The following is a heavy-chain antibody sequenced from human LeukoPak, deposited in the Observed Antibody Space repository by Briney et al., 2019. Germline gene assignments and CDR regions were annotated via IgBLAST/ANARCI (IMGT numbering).Heavy chain of an antibody. D-gene: IGHD3-10*01. CDR3: ARVYWNYYGSGSHNWFDP. CDR2: IIPILGIA. Sequence: REASVKVSCKASGGTFSSYAISWVRQAPGQGLEWMGRIIPILGIANYAQKFQGRVTITADKSTSTAYMELSSLRSEDTAVYYCARVYWNYYGSGSHNWFDPWGQGTLVTVSS. V-gene: IGHV1-69*04. CDR1: GGTFSSYA. J-gene: IGHJ5*02.